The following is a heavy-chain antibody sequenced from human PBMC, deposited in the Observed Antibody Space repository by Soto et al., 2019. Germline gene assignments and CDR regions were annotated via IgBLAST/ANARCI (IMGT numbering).Heavy chain of an antibody. D-gene: IGHD3-22*01. CDR2: IYPGDSDT. Sequence: YSFTSYWIAWVRQMPGKGLEWMGIIYPGDSDTRYSPSFQGQVTISADKSISTAYLQWSSLKASDTAMYYCARDYYDSSGYYQGMDVWGQGTTVTVSS. J-gene: IGHJ6*02. V-gene: IGHV5-51*01. CDR1: YSFTSYW. CDR3: ARDYYDSSGYYQGMDV.